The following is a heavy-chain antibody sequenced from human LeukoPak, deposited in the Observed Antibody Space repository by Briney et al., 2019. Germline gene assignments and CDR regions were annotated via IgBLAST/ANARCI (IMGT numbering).Heavy chain of an antibody. CDR3: ARGPIYYSTGIYYFDY. Sequence: ASVKVSCKASGYTFTSYDMNWVRQASGQGLEGMGWMNPNSGNTVSAQNFQGRVTMTRDTSISTAYMEMSSLRSEDTAVYYCARGPIYYSTGIYYFDYWGQGPLVTVSS. D-gene: IGHD3-10*01. J-gene: IGHJ4*02. CDR1: GYTFTSYD. V-gene: IGHV1-8*01. CDR2: MNPNSGNT.